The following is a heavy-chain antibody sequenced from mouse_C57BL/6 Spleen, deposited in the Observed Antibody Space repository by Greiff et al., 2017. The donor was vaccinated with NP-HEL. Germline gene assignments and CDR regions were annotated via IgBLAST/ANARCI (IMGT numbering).Heavy chain of an antibody. Sequence: VQLKESGAELVRPGASVKLSCTASGFNIKDDYMHWVKQRPEQGLEWIGWIDPENGDTEYASKFQGKATITADTSSNTAYLQLSSLTSEDTAVYYCTTGAYYSTLDYWGQGTTLTVSS. J-gene: IGHJ2*01. CDR3: TTGAYYSTLDY. CDR1: GFNIKDDY. D-gene: IGHD2-5*01. CDR2: IDPENGDT. V-gene: IGHV14-4*01.